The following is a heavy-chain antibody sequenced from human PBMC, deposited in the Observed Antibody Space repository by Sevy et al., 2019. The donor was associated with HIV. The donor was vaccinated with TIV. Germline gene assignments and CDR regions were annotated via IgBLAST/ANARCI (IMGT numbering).Heavy chain of an antibody. J-gene: IGHJ3*02. CDR1: GGTFSSYA. CDR2: IIPIFGTA. V-gene: IGHV1-69*13. Sequence: APVKVSCKASGGTFSSYAISWVRQAPGQGLEWMGGIIPIFGTANYPQKFQGRVTITADESTSTAYMELSSLRSEDTAVYYCVEGGTYYDFGSGYSSDAFDIWGQGTMVTVSS. CDR3: VEGGTYYDFGSGYSSDAFDI. D-gene: IGHD3-3*01.